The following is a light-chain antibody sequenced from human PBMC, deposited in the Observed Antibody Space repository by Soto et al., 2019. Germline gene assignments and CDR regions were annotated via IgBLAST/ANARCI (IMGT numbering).Light chain of an antibody. J-gene: IGKJ1*01. CDR2: WAS. CDR3: QHYYSTPPT. Sequence: DIVMTQSPDSLAVSLGERATINCKSSQSVLYSSNNKNFLAWYQQKPGQPPKLLIYWASTRESGVPDRFSGSGCGTDFTLTISSLQAEDVAVYYCQHYYSTPPTFGQGTKVEIK. CDR1: QSVLYSSNNKNF. V-gene: IGKV4-1*01.